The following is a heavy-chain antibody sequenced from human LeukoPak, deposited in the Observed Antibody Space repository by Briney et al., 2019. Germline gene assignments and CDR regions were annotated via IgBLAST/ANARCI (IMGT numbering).Heavy chain of an antibody. V-gene: IGHV4-31*03. D-gene: IGHD2-15*01. Sequence: SETLSLTCTVSGGSISSGGYYWSWIRQHPGKGLEWIGYIYYSGSTYYNPSLKSRVTISVDTSKNQFSLKLSSVTAADTAVYYCARDLACSGGSCWDKYDALDIWGQGTMVTVSS. J-gene: IGHJ3*02. CDR2: IYYSGST. CDR3: ARDLACSGGSCWDKYDALDI. CDR1: GGSISSGGYY.